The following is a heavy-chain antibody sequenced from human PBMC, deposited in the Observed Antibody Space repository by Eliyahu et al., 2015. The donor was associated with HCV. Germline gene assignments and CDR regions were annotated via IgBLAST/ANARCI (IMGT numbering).Heavy chain of an antibody. CDR2: INHSGRT. CDR1: GGSFSGYX. D-gene: IGHD4-11*01. J-gene: IGHJ6*02. V-gene: IGHV4-34*01. Sequence: QVQLQQWGAGLLKPSETLSLTCAVYGGSFSGYXLXWIRXPPGKGLEWIGEINHSGRTNYNPSLKSRVTISVDTSKNQFSLKLSSVTAADTAVYYCARAEARLYYYGMDVWGQGTTVTVSS. CDR3: ARAEARLYYYGMDV.